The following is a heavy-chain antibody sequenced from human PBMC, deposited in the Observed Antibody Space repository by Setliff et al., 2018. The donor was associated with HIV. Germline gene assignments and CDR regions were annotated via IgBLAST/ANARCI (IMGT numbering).Heavy chain of an antibody. CDR2: IHTTGCT. CDR3: AKRTFGSGRFDP. D-gene: IGHD3-16*01. Sequence: PSETLSLTCSVSGDSISSGSYYWSWIRLPAGKGLEWIGQIHTTGCTNYNPSLKSRVTISIDTFKNQFSLKLNSVTATDTAVYYCAKRTFGSGRFDPWGQGTLVTVSS. J-gene: IGHJ5*02. CDR1: GDSISSGSYY. V-gene: IGHV4-61*09.